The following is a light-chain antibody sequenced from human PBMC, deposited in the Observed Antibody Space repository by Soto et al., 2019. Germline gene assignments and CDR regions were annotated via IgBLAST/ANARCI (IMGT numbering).Light chain of an antibody. J-gene: IGKJ1*01. CDR3: QQYNSYRRT. CDR1: QSISSW. V-gene: IGKV1-5*03. CDR2: KAS. Sequence: DIQMTQSPSTLSASVGDRVTITCRAIQSISSWLAWYQQKPGKAPKLLIYKASSLESGVPSRFSGSGSGTEFTLTISSLQPDDFATYYCQQYNSYRRTFGQGTKVEIK.